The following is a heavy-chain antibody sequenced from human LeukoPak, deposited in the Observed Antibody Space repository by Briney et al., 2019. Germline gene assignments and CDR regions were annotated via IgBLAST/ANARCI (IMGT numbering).Heavy chain of an antibody. D-gene: IGHD3-3*01. J-gene: IGHJ5*02. CDR3: ARVFSYPLRAPFDP. CDR1: GGSISSYY. Sequence: SETLSLTCIVSGGSISSYYWSWIRQPPGKGLEWIGYIFYSGSTNYNPSLKSRVTISVDTSKNQFSLKLSSVTAADTAVYYCARVFSYPLRAPFDPWGQGTLVTVSS. CDR2: IFYSGST. V-gene: IGHV4-59*01.